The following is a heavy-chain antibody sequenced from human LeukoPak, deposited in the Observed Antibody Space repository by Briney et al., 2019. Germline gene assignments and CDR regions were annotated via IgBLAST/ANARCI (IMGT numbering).Heavy chain of an antibody. J-gene: IGHJ4*02. CDR3: ARLRPLLDQLLYFAFDS. Sequence: SETLSLTCTVSNGSLSSHFSTCVRQPPGKGLEWIGHIHYSGSTNYNPSLKSRVTMSLDTSKNQFSLTVTSVTAADTAIFYCARLRPLLDQLLYFAFDSWGQGTLVTVSS. CDR2: IHYSGST. CDR1: NGSLSSHF. V-gene: IGHV4-59*11. D-gene: IGHD2-2*02.